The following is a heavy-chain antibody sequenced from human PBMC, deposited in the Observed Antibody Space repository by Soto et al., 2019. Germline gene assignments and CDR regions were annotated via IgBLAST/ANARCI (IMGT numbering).Heavy chain of an antibody. CDR1: GYTFTSYD. CDR3: ARRKTNSNYDWFDP. V-gene: IGHV1-8*01. Sequence: GASVKVSCKASGYTFTSYDINWVRQATGQGLEWMGWMNPNSGNTGYAQKFQGRVTMTRNTSISTAYMEPSSLRSEDTAVYYCARRKTNSNYDWFDPWGQGTLVTVSS. J-gene: IGHJ5*02. D-gene: IGHD4-4*01. CDR2: MNPNSGNT.